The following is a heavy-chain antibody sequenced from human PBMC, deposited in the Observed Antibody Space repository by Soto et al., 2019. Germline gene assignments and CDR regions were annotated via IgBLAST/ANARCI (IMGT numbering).Heavy chain of an antibody. V-gene: IGHV1-2*04. CDR2: INPNSGGT. J-gene: IGHJ6*02. CDR1: GYTFTGYY. CDR3: AREYYYDSSGYPAGYYYYGMDV. Sequence: VASVKVSCKASGYTFTGYYMHWVRQAPGQGLEWMGWINPNSGGTNYAQKFQGWVTMTRDTSISTAYMELSRLRSDDTAVYYCAREYYYDSSGYPAGYYYYGMDVWGQGTTVTVSS. D-gene: IGHD3-22*01.